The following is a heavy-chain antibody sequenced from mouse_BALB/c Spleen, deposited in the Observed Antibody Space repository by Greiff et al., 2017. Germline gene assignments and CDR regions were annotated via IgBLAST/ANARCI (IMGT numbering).Heavy chain of an antibody. CDR1: GFTFSDYY. Sequence: EVKLMESGGGLVKPGGSLKLSCAASGFTFSDYYMYWVRQTPEKRLEWVATISDGGSYTYYPDSVKGRFTISRDNAKNDLYLQMSSLKSEDTAMYYCARAPYDYDDYAMDYWGQGTSVTVSS. J-gene: IGHJ4*01. CDR2: ISDGGSYT. CDR3: ARAPYDYDDYAMDY. D-gene: IGHD2-4*01. V-gene: IGHV5-4*02.